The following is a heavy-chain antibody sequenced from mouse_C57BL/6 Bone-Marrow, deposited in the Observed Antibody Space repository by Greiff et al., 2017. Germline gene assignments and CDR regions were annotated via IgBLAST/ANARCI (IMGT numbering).Heavy chain of an antibody. D-gene: IGHD1-1*01. V-gene: IGHV1-81*01. Sequence: VKLVESGAELARPGASVKLSCKASGYTFTSYGIRWVKQRTGQGLEWIGEIYPRSGNTYYNEKFKGKATLTADKSSSTAYMELRSLTSEDSAVYFCARLGGSSYPWYFDVWSTGTTVTVSS. CDR1: GYTFTSYG. CDR3: ARLGGSSYPWYFDV. CDR2: IYPRSGNT. J-gene: IGHJ1*03.